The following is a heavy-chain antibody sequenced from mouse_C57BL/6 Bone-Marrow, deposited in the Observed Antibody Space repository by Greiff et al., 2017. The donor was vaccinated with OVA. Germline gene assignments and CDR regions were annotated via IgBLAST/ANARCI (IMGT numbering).Heavy chain of an antibody. CDR3: ARRVRDWFAY. CDR1: GYTFTSYW. D-gene: IGHD2-14*01. V-gene: IGHV1-69*01. Sequence: QVQLKQPGAELVMPGASVKLSCKASGYTFTSYWMHWVKQRPGQGLEWIGEIDPSDSYTNYNQKFKGKSTLTVDKSSSTAYMQLSSLTSEDSAVYYCARRVRDWFAYWGQGTLVTVSA. CDR2: IDPSDSYT. J-gene: IGHJ3*01.